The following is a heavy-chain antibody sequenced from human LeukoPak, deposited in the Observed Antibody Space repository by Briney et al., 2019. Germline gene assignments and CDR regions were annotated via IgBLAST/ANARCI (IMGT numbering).Heavy chain of an antibody. V-gene: IGHV3-23*01. D-gene: IGHD3-10*01. CDR3: AKDLEGGSGSYDFDY. CDR1: GFTFSSYA. Sequence: QSGGSLRLSCAASGFTFSSYAMSWVRQAPGKGLEWVSAISGSGGSTYYADSVKGRFTISRDNSKNTLYLQMNSLRAEDTAVYYCAKDLEGGSGSYDFDYWGQGTLVTVSS. CDR2: ISGSGGST. J-gene: IGHJ4*02.